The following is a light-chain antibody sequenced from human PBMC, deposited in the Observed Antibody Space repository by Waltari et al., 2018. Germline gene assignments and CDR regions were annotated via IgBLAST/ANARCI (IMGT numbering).Light chain of an antibody. CDR2: EVS. CDR1: SSDVGSYNL. CDR3: CSYAGSNTPVV. J-gene: IGLJ2*01. V-gene: IGLV2-23*02. Sequence: QSALTQPASVSGSPGQSITISCTGTSSDVGSYNLVSWYQQHPAKAPKLMIYEVSKRPSGGSNRFSGSKSGNTASLTISGLQTEDEAEYYCCSYAGSNTPVVFGGGTKLTVL.